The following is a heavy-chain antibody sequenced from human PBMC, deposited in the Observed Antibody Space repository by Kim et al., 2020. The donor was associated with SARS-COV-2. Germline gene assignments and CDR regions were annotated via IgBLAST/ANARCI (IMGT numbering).Heavy chain of an antibody. D-gene: IGHD3-10*01. V-gene: IGHV1-69*13. Sequence: SVKVSCKASGGTFSSYAISWVRQAPGQGLEWMGGILPIFGTANYAQKFQGRVTITADESTSTAYMELSSLRSEDTAVYYCAREITMVRGVEWFDPWSQGTLVTVCS. CDR1: GGTFSSYA. CDR3: AREITMVRGVEWFDP. J-gene: IGHJ5*02. CDR2: ILPIFGTA.